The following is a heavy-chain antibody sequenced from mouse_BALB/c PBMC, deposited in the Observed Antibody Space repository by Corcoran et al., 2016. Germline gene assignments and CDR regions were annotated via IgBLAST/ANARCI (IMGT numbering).Heavy chain of an antibody. CDR3: ARSDAGTCVDY. CDR1: GYSFTGYY. J-gene: IGHJ2*01. V-gene: IGHV1-26*01. D-gene: IGHD4-1*01. Sequence: EVQLQQSGPELVKPGASVKISCKASGYSFTGYYMHWVKQGHVKSLEWIGRINPYNGATSYNQNFQDKASLTVVKSSSTAYMELHSRASEDSAVYYCARSDAGTCVDYWGQGTTLTVSS. CDR2: INPYNGAT.